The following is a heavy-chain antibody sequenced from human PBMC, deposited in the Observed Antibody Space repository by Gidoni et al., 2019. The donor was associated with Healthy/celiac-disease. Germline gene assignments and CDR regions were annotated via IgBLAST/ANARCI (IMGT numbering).Heavy chain of an antibody. J-gene: IGHJ1*01. D-gene: IGHD1-26*01. Sequence: QPQLQESGPGLVTPSETLSLTCTVSGGPISSSRYYWGWTRQPPGKGLEWIGSIYYSGSTYYSPSLKSRVTISVDTSKNQFSLKLSSVTAADTAVYYCARHREWELRPMPTAAVKLDFQHWGQGTLVTVSS. CDR1: GGPISSSRYY. CDR3: ARHREWELRPMPTAAVKLDFQH. V-gene: IGHV4-39*01. CDR2: IYYSGST.